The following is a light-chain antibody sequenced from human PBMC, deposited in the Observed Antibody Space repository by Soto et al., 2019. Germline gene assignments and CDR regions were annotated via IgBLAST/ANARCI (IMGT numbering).Light chain of an antibody. CDR3: QQCDTSPWA. J-gene: IGKJ1*01. CDR2: GAS. CDR1: QSVSSTY. Sequence: EIVLTQSPGTLSLSPGERATLSCRASQSVSSTYLAWYQQKPGQAPRVLIYGASSRATGIPDRFSGSGSGTDFTLPISRLEPEDFAVYYCQQCDTSPWAFGQGTKVEIQ. V-gene: IGKV3-20*01.